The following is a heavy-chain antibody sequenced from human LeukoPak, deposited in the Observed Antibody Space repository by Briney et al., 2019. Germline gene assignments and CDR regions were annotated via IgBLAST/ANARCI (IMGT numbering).Heavy chain of an antibody. CDR2: IIPIFGTA. D-gene: IGHD6-6*01. CDR1: GGTFSSYA. Sequence: ASVKVSCKASGGTFSSYAISWVRQAPGQGLEWMGGIIPIFGTANYAQKFQGRVTITTDESTSTAYMELSSLRSEDTAVYYCARDRPPRIAARLHYYYYYMDVWGKGTTVTVSS. CDR3: ARDRPPRIAARLHYYYYYMDV. J-gene: IGHJ6*03. V-gene: IGHV1-69*05.